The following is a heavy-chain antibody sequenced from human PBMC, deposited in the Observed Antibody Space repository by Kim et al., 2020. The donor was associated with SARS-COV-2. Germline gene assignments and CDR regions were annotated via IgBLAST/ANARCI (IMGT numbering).Heavy chain of an antibody. CDR2: IVVGSGNT. CDR3: AADPLHSGYVPYYYGMDV. Sequence: SVKVYCKASGFTFTRSAVQWVRQARGQRLEWIGWIVVGSGNTNYAQKFQERVTITRDMSTSTAYMELSSLRSEDTAVYYCAADPLHSGYVPYYYGMDVWGQGTTVTVSS. D-gene: IGHD5-12*01. V-gene: IGHV1-58*01. J-gene: IGHJ6*02. CDR1: GFTFTRSA.